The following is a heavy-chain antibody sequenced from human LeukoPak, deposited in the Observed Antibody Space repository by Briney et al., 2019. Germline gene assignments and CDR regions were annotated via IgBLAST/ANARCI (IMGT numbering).Heavy chain of an antibody. CDR2: IKSKTDGGTT. V-gene: IGHV3-15*01. D-gene: IGHD2-21*02. J-gene: IGHJ3*02. CDR1: GFSFRNAW. CDR3: TTVWNCGGDCSDAFDI. Sequence: GGSLRLSCAASGFSFRNAWMSWVRQAPGKGLEWVGRIKSKTDGGTTDYAAPVKGRFTISRDDSKNTLYLQMNSLKTEDTAVYYCTTVWNCGGDCSDAFDIWGQGQWSPSLQ.